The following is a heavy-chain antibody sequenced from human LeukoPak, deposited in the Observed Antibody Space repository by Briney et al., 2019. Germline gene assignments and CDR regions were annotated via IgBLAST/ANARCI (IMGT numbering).Heavy chain of an antibody. J-gene: IGHJ4*02. V-gene: IGHV1-2*02. CDR1: GYTFTGYY. CDR3: ASTPIVVVPAAIVY. Sequence: ASVKLSCKASGYTFTGYYMHWVRQAPGQGLEWMAWINPNSGGTNYAQKFQGRVTMTRDTSISTAYMELSRLRSDDTAVYYCASTPIVVVPAAIVYWGQGTLVTVSS. CDR2: INPNSGGT. D-gene: IGHD2-2*01.